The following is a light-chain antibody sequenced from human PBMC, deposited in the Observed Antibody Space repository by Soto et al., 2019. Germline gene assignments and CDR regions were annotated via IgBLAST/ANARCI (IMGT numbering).Light chain of an antibody. CDR2: DAS. CDR3: QQYNSYSPYT. V-gene: IGKV1-5*01. J-gene: IGKJ2*01. Sequence: DIQMTQSPSTLSASVGDRVTITCRASQSIGGWLAWYQQKPGKAPKLLIYDASGLESGVPSRFSGSGSGTEFTLTISSLQPEDFATYYCQQYNSYSPYTFGQGTNLEIE. CDR1: QSIGGW.